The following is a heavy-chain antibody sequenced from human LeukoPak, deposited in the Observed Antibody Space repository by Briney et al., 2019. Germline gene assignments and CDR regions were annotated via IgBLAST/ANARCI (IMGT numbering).Heavy chain of an antibody. D-gene: IGHD6-19*01. V-gene: IGHV3-7*01. J-gene: IGHJ4*02. Sequence: PGGSLRLSCAVSGFTFSGFSMSWVRQAPGKGLEWVAKMNEYGSEIFYVDSVKGRFTISRDNAKNSLYLQMNRLRAEDTAVYYCARELSSGWYRLGFDYWGQGTLVTVSS. CDR3: ARELSSGWYRLGFDY. CDR1: GFTFSGFS. CDR2: MNEYGSEI.